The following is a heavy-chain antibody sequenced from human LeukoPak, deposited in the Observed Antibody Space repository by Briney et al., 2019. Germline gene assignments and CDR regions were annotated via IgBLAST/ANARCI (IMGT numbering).Heavy chain of an antibody. Sequence: SETLSLTCTVSGGSIYSSSYYWGWIRQPPGKGLEWIGTIYYSGSTYYKSSLKSRVTISVDTSKNQFSLKLSSVTAADTAVYYCARRRPITMVRGVTNWFDPWGQGTLVTVSS. V-gene: IGHV4-39*07. J-gene: IGHJ5*02. CDR2: IYYSGST. CDR3: ARRRPITMVRGVTNWFDP. CDR1: GGSIYSSSYY. D-gene: IGHD3-10*01.